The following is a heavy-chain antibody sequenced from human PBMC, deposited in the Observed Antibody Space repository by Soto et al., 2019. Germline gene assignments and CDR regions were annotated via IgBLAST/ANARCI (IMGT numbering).Heavy chain of an antibody. CDR2: ISAYNGNR. CDR1: GYTFSSYG. CDR3: ARDPAVITPGYFQH. D-gene: IGHD2-21*01. V-gene: IGHV1-18*04. J-gene: IGHJ1*01. Sequence: QVQLVQSGDEVNKPGASVKVSCKTSGYTFSSYGSSWVRQAPGQGLEWMGWISAYNGNRNYAQKLQGRVTMTADTSTGTAYMELRSLRSDVTAVYYCARDPAVITPGYFQHWGQGTLVTVSS.